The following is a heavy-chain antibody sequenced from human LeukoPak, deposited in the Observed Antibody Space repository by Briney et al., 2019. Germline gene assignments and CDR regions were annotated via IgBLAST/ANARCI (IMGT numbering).Heavy chain of an antibody. D-gene: IGHD6-19*01. V-gene: IGHV4-39*07. J-gene: IGHJ4*02. CDR3: ASGQSSGWYAFDY. CDR2: IYYSGST. CDR1: GGSISSSSYY. Sequence: SETLSLTCTVSGGSISSSSYYWGWIRQPPGKGLEWSGSIYYSGSTYYNPSLKSRVTISVDTSKNQFSLKLSSVTAADTAVYYCASGQSSGWYAFDYWGQGILLTVSS.